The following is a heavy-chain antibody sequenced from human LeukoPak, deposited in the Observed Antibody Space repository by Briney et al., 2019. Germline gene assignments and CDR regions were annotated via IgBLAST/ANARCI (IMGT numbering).Heavy chain of an antibody. D-gene: IGHD2-21*01. Sequence: RGSLRLSCAASGFTFDDYDMSWARQAPGKGLEWVSGINWNGGRTGYADSVKGRFTISRDNAKNSLYLQMDSLRAEDTALYYCARAFKYSMSGYFFDYWGQGTLVTVSS. CDR1: GFTFDDYD. CDR2: INWNGGRT. V-gene: IGHV3-20*04. CDR3: ARAFKYSMSGYFFDY. J-gene: IGHJ4*02.